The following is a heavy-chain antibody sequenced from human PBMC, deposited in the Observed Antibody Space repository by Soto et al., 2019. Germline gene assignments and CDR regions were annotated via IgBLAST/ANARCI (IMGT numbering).Heavy chain of an antibody. CDR2: FDPEDGET. J-gene: IGHJ5*02. CDR1: GYTLTELS. Sequence: ASVKVSCKVSGYTLTELSMHWVRQAPGKGLEWMGGFDPEDGETIYAQKFRGRVTMTEDTSTDTAYMELSSLRSEDTAVYYCATLEGIAVAGHNWFDPWGQGTLVTVSS. CDR3: ATLEGIAVAGHNWFDP. V-gene: IGHV1-24*01. D-gene: IGHD6-19*01.